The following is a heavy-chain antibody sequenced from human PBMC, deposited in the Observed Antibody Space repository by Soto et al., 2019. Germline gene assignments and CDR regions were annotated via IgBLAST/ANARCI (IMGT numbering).Heavy chain of an antibody. CDR2: VFHSGGT. CDR3: ARALGSSGFPGWLDP. CDR1: GDSISSPNW. V-gene: IGHV4-4*02. D-gene: IGHD3-22*01. J-gene: IGHJ5*02. Sequence: QVQLQESGPGLVKPSGTLSLTCAVSGDSISSPNWWGWVRQPPGKGLEWIGEVFHSGGTNYNPSLKSRITISVDKSKNQFSLILTSVTAADTAIYYCARALGSSGFPGWLDPWGQGTLVTVSS.